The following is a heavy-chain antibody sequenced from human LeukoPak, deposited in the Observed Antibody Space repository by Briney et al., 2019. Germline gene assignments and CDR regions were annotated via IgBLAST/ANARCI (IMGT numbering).Heavy chain of an antibody. J-gene: IGHJ4*02. D-gene: IGHD3-10*01. CDR1: GFTFSSYG. CDR2: IRYDGSNK. V-gene: IGHV3-30*02. Sequence: PGGSLRLSCAASGFTFSSYGMHWVRQAPGKGLERVAFIRYDGSNKYYADSVKGRFTISRDNPKNTLYLQMNSLRAEDTAVYYCLWFGETHAWWGQGTLVTVSS. CDR3: LWFGETHAW.